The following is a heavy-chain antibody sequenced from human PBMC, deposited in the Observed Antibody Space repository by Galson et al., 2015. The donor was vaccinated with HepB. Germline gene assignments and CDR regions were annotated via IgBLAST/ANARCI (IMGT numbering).Heavy chain of an antibody. V-gene: IGHV1-69*13. CDR3: AGGALSSSDPDY. J-gene: IGHJ4*02. CDR1: GGTFSSYA. CDR2: INPIFGTA. Sequence: SVKVSCKASGGTFSSYAISWVRQAPGQGLEWMGGINPIFGTANYAQKFQGRVTITADESTGTAYMELSSLRSEDTAVYYCAGGALSSSDPDYWGQGTLVTVSS.